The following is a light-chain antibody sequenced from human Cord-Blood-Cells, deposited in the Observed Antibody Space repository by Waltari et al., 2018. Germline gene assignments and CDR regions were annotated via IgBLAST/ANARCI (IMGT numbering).Light chain of an antibody. CDR3: CSYAGSYTFV. CDR1: SSDVGGYKY. Sequence: QSALTQPRSVSGSPGQSVTISCTGTSSDVGGYKYVSWYQQHPGKAPKLMIYDVSKRPAGVPDRFSGSKSGNTASLTISGRQAGDEADYYCCSYAGSYTFVFGTGTKVTVL. J-gene: IGLJ1*01. V-gene: IGLV2-11*01. CDR2: DVS.